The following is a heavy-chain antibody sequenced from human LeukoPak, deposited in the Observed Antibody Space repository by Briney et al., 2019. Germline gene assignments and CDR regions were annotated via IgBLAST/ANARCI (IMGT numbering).Heavy chain of an antibody. J-gene: IGHJ4*02. Sequence: PSETLCLTCTVSGGSISSYYWSWIRQPPGKGLEWIGYIYYSGSTNYNPSLKSRVTISVDTSKNQFSLKLSSVTAADTAVYYCARDSGPYYFDYWGQGTLVTVSS. CDR2: IYYSGST. CDR3: ARDSGPYYFDY. CDR1: GGSISSYY. V-gene: IGHV4-59*12.